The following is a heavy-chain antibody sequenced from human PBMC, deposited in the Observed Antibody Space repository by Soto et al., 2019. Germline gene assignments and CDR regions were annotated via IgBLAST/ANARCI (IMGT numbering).Heavy chain of an antibody. CDR2: VNPSGGST. J-gene: IGHJ1*01. Sequence: ASVKVSCKASGYLFTAYSMHWVRLAPGQGLEWMGVVNPSGGSTKYAQNFQGRVTMTRDTSTTTIYMELSSLRSDDTAIYYCAREENCSGGTCYSEYFHRWGQGTLVTVSS. CDR3: AREENCSGGTCYSEYFHR. D-gene: IGHD2-15*01. V-gene: IGHV1-46*01. CDR1: GYLFTAYS.